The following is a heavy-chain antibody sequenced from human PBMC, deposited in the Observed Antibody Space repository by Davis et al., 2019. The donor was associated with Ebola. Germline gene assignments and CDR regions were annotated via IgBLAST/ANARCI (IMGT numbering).Heavy chain of an antibody. CDR3: ARGGQQLGYFDY. D-gene: IGHD6-13*01. J-gene: IGHJ4*02. Sequence: GESLKISCEGSGYTFSRYWIGWVRQMPGKGLEWMGIIYPGDSDTRYSPSFQGQVTISVDKSISTAYLQWSSLKASDSAMYYCARGGQQLGYFDYWGQGTLVTVSS. CDR2: IYPGDSDT. CDR1: GYTFSRYW. V-gene: IGHV5-51*01.